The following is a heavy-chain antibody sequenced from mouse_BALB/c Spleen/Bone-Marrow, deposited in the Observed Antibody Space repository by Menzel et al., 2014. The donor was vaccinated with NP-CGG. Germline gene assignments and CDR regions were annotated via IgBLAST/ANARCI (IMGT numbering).Heavy chain of an antibody. J-gene: IGHJ3*01. CDR2: IFPGDGST. CDR3: ARRVYYDYDGGAWFAY. Sequence: LVESGAELVKPGASVKLSCKASGYTFTSYDINWVRQRPEQGLEWIGWIFPGDGSTKYNEKFKGKATLTTDKSSSTAYMQLSRLTSEDSAVCFCARRVYYDYDGGAWFAYWGQVDSGHCLC. V-gene: IGHV1-85*01. D-gene: IGHD2-4*01. CDR1: GYTFTSYD.